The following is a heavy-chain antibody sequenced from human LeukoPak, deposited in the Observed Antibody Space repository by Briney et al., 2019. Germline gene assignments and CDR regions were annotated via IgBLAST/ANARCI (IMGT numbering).Heavy chain of an antibody. CDR2: IYPGDSDT. CDR3: ARLGTAVVARVFDN. V-gene: IGHV5-51*01. Sequence: GESLNISCMDSGYSFTSYWIAWVRQLPGKGLEWMGTIYPGDSDTRYSPSFHGQVTISADKSISTAYLQWRGLKASDTAMYYCARLGTAVVARVFDNWGQGTLVTVSS. J-gene: IGHJ4*02. D-gene: IGHD5-18*01. CDR1: GYSFTSYW.